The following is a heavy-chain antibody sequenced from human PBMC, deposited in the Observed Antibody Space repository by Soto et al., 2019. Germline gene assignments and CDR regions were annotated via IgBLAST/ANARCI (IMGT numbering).Heavy chain of an antibody. D-gene: IGHD6-19*01. CDR3: ARSSEAGPEYLQY. CDR2: ISATGST. CDR1: GGSISSYY. Sequence: QVQLQESGPGLVKPSETLSLTCTVSGGSISSYYWSWVRQPAGKGLEWIGHISATGSTKYNPSLKRRVTMSRETSKNQFSLMLTSLTAADTALYFCARSSEAGPEYLQYWGQGTLVTVSS. V-gene: IGHV4-4*07. J-gene: IGHJ1*01.